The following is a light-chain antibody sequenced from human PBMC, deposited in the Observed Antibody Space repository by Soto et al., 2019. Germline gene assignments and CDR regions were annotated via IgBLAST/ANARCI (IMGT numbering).Light chain of an antibody. J-gene: IGLJ1*01. V-gene: IGLV2-11*01. CDR2: DVS. CDR1: SSDVGGYNY. Sequence: QSALTQPRSVSGSPGQSVTISCTGTSSDVGGYNYVSWYQQHPGKAPKLMIYDVSKRPSGVPDRFSGSKSGNTASLTISWLQAEDEADYSCCSYAGSYTFDVFGTGTKLTVL. CDR3: CSYAGSYTFDV.